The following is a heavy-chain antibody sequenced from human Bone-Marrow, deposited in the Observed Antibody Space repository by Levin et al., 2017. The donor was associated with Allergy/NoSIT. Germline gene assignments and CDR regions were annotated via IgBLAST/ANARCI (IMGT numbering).Heavy chain of an antibody. CDR3: AGDIVVVPAAIEESDAFDI. V-gene: IGHV1-2*06. D-gene: IGHD2-2*02. Sequence: ESLKISCKASGYPFTGYYMHWVRQAPGQGLEWMGRINPNSGGTNYAQKFQGRVTMTRDTSISTAYMELSRLRSDDTAVYYCAGDIVVVPAAIEESDAFDIWGQGTMVTVSS. J-gene: IGHJ3*02. CDR2: INPNSGGT. CDR1: GYPFTGYY.